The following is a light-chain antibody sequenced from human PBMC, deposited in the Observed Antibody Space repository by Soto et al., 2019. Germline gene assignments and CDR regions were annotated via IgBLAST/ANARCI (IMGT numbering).Light chain of an antibody. J-gene: IGKJ1*01. V-gene: IGKV1-39*01. Sequence: IHMTHSPSWLSASLGDIVTITFRASQSISIYLNWYQQKPGKAPKLLIYAASSLQSGVPSRFSGSGSGTEFTLTISSLQPDDFATYYCQHYNSYSEAFGQGTKVDIK. CDR1: QSISIY. CDR3: QHYNSYSEA. CDR2: AAS.